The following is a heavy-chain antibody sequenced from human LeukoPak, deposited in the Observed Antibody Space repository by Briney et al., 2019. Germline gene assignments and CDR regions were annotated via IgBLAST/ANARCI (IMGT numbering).Heavy chain of an antibody. CDR3: ARGYDILTGDYYYGMDV. CDR2: ISYDGSNK. Sequence: GGSLRLSCVASGFTFSRQAMHWVRQAPGKGLEWVAVISYDGSNKYYADSVKGRFTISRDNSKNTLYLQMNSLRAEDTAVYYCARGYDILTGDYYYGMDVWGQGTTVTVSS. CDR1: GFTFSRQA. D-gene: IGHD3-9*01. J-gene: IGHJ6*02. V-gene: IGHV3-30*19.